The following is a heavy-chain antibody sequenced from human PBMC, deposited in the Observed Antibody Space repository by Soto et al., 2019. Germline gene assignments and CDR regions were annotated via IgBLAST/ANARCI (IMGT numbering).Heavy chain of an antibody. J-gene: IGHJ6*04. CDR3: ARGTVVTPSYDYYGRDV. D-gene: IGHD2-21*02. CDR2: ISSSSSYI. CDR1: GFTFSSYS. Sequence: EVQLVESGGGLVKPGGSLRLSCAASGFTFSSYSMNWVRQAPGKGLEWVSSISSSSSYIYYADSVKGRFTISRDNAKNSLYLQMNSLRAEDTVLYYGARGTVVTPSYDYYGRDVWGKGTTVTVSS. V-gene: IGHV3-21*01.